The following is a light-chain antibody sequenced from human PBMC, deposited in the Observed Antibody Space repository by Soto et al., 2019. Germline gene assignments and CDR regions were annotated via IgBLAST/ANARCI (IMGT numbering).Light chain of an antibody. CDR1: RSDVGGYDS. Sequence: QSALTQPASVSGSPGQSITISCTGTRSDVGGYDSVSWYQQHPGKAPQLMIFDVSNRPSGVSSRFSGSKSGNTASLSISGLQTEDEAKYYCSSYTSSSSRVFGGGTQLTVL. J-gene: IGLJ3*02. CDR2: DVS. V-gene: IGLV2-14*03. CDR3: SSYTSSSSRV.